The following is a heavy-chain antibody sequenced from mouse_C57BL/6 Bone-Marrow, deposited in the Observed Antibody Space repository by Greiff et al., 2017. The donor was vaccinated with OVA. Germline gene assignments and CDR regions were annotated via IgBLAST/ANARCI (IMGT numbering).Heavy chain of an antibody. CDR2: ISDGGSYT. CDR3: ARGRCPSYYAMDY. J-gene: IGHJ4*01. Sequence: DVMLVESGGGLVKPGGSLKLSCAASGFTFSSYAMSWVRQTPEKRLEWVATISDGGSYTYYPDNVKGRFTISRDNAKNNLYLQMSQLKSEDTAMYYCARGRCPSYYAMDYWGQGTSVTVSS. V-gene: IGHV5-4*03. CDR1: GFTFSSYA. D-gene: IGHD6-1*01.